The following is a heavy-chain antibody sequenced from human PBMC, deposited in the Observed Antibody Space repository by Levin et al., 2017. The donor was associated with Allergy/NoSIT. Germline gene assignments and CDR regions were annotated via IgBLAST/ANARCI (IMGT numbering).Heavy chain of an antibody. CDR3: ARDFLGGSYGY. J-gene: IGHJ4*02. D-gene: IGHD1-26*01. CDR2: ISSNGGST. CDR1: GFTFSSYA. Sequence: GESLKISCAASGFTFSSYAMHWVRQAPGKGLEYVSAISSNGGSTYYANSVKGRFTISRDNSKNTLYLQMGSLRAEDMAVYYCARDFLGGSYGYWGQGTLVTVSS. V-gene: IGHV3-64*01.